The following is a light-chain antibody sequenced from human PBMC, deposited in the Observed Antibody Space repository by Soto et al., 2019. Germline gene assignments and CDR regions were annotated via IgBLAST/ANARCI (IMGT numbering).Light chain of an antibody. Sequence: QSALTQPPSASGSPGQSVAISCTGTSSDVGGYNYVSWYQHHPGNAPKLMIYEVSRRPSGVSDRFSGSKSGNTASLTVSGLQAEDAADYYCSSYSGSSNWVFGGGTKLTVL. CDR1: SSDVGGYNY. V-gene: IGLV2-8*01. J-gene: IGLJ3*02. CDR3: SSYSGSSNWV. CDR2: EVS.